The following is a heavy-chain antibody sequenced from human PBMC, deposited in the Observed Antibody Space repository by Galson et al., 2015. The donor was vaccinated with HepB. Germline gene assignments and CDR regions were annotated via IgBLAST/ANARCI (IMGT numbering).Heavy chain of an antibody. D-gene: IGHD2-15*01. CDR3: ARVFGGTGPIYCSGGSCASIQGAFDI. Sequence: SLRLSCAASGFTVSSNYMSWVRQAPGKGLEWVSVIYSGGSTYYADSVKGRFTISRDNSKNTLYLQMNSLRAEDTAVYYCARVFGGTGPIYCSGGSCASIQGAFDIWGQGTMVTVSS. V-gene: IGHV3-66*01. J-gene: IGHJ3*02. CDR1: GFTVSSNY. CDR2: IYSGGST.